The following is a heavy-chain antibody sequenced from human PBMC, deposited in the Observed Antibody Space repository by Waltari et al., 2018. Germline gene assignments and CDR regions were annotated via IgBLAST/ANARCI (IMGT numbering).Heavy chain of an antibody. CDR2: IYWNDDK. D-gene: IGHD2-2*02. Sequence: QITLKESGPTLVKPTQTLTLTCTFSGFSLSTSGVGVGWIRQPPGKALEWLALIYWNDDKRYSPSLKSRLTITKDTVKNKVVLTMTNMDPVDTATYYCAHSGGYCSSTSCYTATGFNSWGQGTLVTGSS. CDR3: AHSGGYCSSTSCYTATGFNS. CDR1: GFSLSTSGVG. J-gene: IGHJ4*02. V-gene: IGHV2-5*01.